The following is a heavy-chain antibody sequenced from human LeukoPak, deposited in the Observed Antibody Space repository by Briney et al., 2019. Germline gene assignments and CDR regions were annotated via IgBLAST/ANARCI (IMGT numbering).Heavy chain of an antibody. CDR1: GGSISSSSYY. CDR2: IYYSGST. Sequence: PSETLSLTCTVSGGSISSSSYYWGWIRQPPGKGLEWIGSIYYSGSTYYNPSLKSRVTISVDTSKNQFSLKLSSVTAADTAVYYCARPRALGEQPTYGNNWFDPWGQGTLVTVSS. CDR3: ARPRALGEQPTYGNNWFDP. J-gene: IGHJ5*02. V-gene: IGHV4-39*01. D-gene: IGHD3-16*01.